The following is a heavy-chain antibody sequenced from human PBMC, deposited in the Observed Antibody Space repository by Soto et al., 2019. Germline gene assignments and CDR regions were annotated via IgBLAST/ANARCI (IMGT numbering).Heavy chain of an antibody. D-gene: IGHD3-10*01. J-gene: IGHJ3*01. CDR1: GYTFSPFW. V-gene: IGHV3-74*01. Sequence: GGSLRLSCAASGYTFSPFWMHWVRQAPGKGLVWVSHINGDSTTILYADSVRGRFTISRDNAKNTLYLQMNSLKGEDTAVYYCVRDRGNPDSFNGWGRGTMVTVSS. CDR3: VRDRGNPDSFNG. CDR2: INGDSTTI.